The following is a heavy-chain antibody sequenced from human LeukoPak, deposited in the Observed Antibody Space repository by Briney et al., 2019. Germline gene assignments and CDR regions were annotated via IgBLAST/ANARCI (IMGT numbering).Heavy chain of an antibody. Sequence: ASVKVSFKVSGYTLTELPIHWVRQAPGKGLEWMGGCDPDDGETVYAQKFQGRVTMIEDTSSDTASMELTSLRSEDTAVYYCATGTSGSYYVGIVRPIDYWGQGTLVTVSS. D-gene: IGHD1-26*01. J-gene: IGHJ4*02. CDR3: ATGTSGSYYVGIVRPIDY. CDR1: GYTLTELP. V-gene: IGHV1-24*01. CDR2: CDPDDGET.